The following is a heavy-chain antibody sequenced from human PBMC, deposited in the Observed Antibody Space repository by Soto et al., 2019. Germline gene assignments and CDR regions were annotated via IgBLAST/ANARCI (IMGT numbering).Heavy chain of an antibody. CDR2: IYPYDSDA. J-gene: IGHJ5*02. CDR3: ARHNYDSLSGPNWLDP. Sequence: GESLKISCKGSGYSFTSHWIGWVRQMPGKGLEWMGIIYPYDSDARYSPSFQGLVTMSVDKSINTAYLQWSSLKASDTAMYYCARHNYDSLSGPNWLDPWGAGTIVTVYS. CDR1: GYSFTSHW. D-gene: IGHD3-3*01. V-gene: IGHV5-51*01.